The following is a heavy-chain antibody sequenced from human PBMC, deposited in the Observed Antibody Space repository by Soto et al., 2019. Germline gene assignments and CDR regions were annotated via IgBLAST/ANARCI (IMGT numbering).Heavy chain of an antibody. CDR3: ARGLRFLEWLDYYYYGMDV. CDR1: GYTFTSYD. J-gene: IGHJ6*02. V-gene: IGHV1-8*01. Sequence: GASVKVSCKASGYTFTSYDINWVRQATGQGLEWMGWMNPNSGNTGYAQKFQGRVTMTRNTSISTAYMELSSLRSEDTAVYYCARGLRFLEWLDYYYYGMDVWGQGTTVTVSS. CDR2: MNPNSGNT. D-gene: IGHD3-3*01.